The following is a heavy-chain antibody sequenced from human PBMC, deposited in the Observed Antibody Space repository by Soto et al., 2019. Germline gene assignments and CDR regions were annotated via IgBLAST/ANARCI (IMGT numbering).Heavy chain of an antibody. CDR2: INPNSGGT. J-gene: IGHJ4*02. V-gene: IGHV1-2*02. CDR3: ARDGPRGVIITRCYFDY. Sequence: ASVKVSCKASGYTFTGYYMHWVRQAPGQGLEWMGWINPNSGGTNYAQKFQGRVTMTRDTSISTAYMELSRLRSDDTAVYYCARDGPRGVIITRCYFDYWGQGTLVTVSS. D-gene: IGHD3-10*01. CDR1: GYTFTGYY.